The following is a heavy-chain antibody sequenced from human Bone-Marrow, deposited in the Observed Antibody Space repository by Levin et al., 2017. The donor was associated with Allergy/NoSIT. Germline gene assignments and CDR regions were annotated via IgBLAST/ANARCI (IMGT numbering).Heavy chain of an antibody. Sequence: PGGSLRLSCAASGITFSAYWMSWVRQAPGKGLDWVAEIKEDGSEKNYVDSVKGRFTISRDNAKKLVYLQMNSLRAEDTAVYYCARIGFRGGMDVWGQGTTVTVSS. CDR2: IKEDGSEK. V-gene: IGHV3-7*01. D-gene: IGHD3-10*01. J-gene: IGHJ6*02. CDR1: GITFSAYW. CDR3: ARIGFRGGMDV.